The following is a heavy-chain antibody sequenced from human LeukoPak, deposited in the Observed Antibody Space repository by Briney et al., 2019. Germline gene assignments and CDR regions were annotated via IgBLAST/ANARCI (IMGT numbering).Heavy chain of an antibody. CDR3: ARSNAARPHDY. CDR1: GYTFTSYG. V-gene: IGHV1-46*01. CDR2: INPSGGST. J-gene: IGHJ4*02. Sequence: ASVKVSCKASGYTFTSYGISWVRQAPGQGLEWMGIINPSGGSTSYAQKFQGRVTMTRDMSTSTVYMELSSLRSEDTAVYYCARSNAARPHDYWGQGTLVTVSS. D-gene: IGHD6-6*01.